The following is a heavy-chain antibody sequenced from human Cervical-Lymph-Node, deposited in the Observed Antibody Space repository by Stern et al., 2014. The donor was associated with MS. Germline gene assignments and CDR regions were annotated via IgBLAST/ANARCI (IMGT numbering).Heavy chain of an antibody. CDR3: AVHGDSSGYYRDY. Sequence: VQLVESGGGLVQPGGSLRLSCAASGFTFSSYAMSWVRQAPGKGLEWVSVISGSGGSTCYADSVKGLVTISRDTSKNTPYMPMNSLSAEDTAVYYCAVHGDSSGYYRDYWGQGTLVTVSS. CDR1: GFTFSSYA. CDR2: ISGSGGST. J-gene: IGHJ4*02. V-gene: IGHV3-23*04. D-gene: IGHD3-22*01.